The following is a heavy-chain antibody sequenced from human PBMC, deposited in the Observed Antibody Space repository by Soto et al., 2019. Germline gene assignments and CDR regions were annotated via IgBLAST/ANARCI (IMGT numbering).Heavy chain of an antibody. J-gene: IGHJ4*02. CDR2: ISYDGSGT. V-gene: IGHV3-30*18. CDR1: GFTFSSYD. Sequence: QAQLVESGGGVVQPGKSLRLSCAASGFTFSSYDIHWVRQAPGKGLEWVAVISYDGSGTYYADFVKGRFTISRDNSKNTVFLQMNSLTAEDTAVYYCAKDLSGDTTVWGQGTLVTVSS. CDR3: AKDLSGDTTV. D-gene: IGHD3-9*01.